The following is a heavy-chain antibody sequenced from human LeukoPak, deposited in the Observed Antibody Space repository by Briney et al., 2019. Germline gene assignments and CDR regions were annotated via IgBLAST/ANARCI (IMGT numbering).Heavy chain of an antibody. V-gene: IGHV3-21*01. D-gene: IGHD3-22*01. Sequence: GGSLRLSCAASGFTFSSYSMNWVRQAPGKGLEWVSSISSSSSYIYYANSVKGRFTISRDNAKNSLYLQMNSLRAEDTAVYYCAREGGIAYYDSSGYSYFDYWGQGTLVTVSS. CDR3: AREGGIAYYDSSGYSYFDY. CDR1: GFTFSSYS. CDR2: ISSSSSYI. J-gene: IGHJ4*02.